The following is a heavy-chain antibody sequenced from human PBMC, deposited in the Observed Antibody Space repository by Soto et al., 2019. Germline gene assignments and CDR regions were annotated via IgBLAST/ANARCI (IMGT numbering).Heavy chain of an antibody. Sequence: QVHLQESGPGLVAPSGTLSLTCTLSGGSVRAPDWWNWVRQSPDKGLEWIAEVHISGHSNYNPSLRSRVSVSIDSSKNLFYLILNSVTAADTAIYYCARVRQGCSANNCYFDPWGQGTQVTISS. V-gene: IGHV4-4*02. D-gene: IGHD1-1*01. CDR1: GGSVRAPDW. J-gene: IGHJ5*01. CDR2: VHISGHS. CDR3: ARVRQGCSANNCYFDP.